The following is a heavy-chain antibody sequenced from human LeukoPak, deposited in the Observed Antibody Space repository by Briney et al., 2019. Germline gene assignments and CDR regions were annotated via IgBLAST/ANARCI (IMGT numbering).Heavy chain of an antibody. V-gene: IGHV3-23*01. CDR1: GLTFSSYT. CDR2: ISAGGGNT. Sequence: GGSLRLSCAASGLTFSSYTMSWVRQAPGKGLEWVSAISAGGGNTYYADSVKGRFTISRDNAKNSLYLQMNSLRAEDTAVYYCARALGASLDYWGQGTLVTVSS. CDR3: ARALGASLDY. J-gene: IGHJ4*02. D-gene: IGHD1-26*01.